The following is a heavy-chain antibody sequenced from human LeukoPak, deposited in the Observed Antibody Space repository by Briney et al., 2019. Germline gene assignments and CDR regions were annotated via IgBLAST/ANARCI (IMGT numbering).Heavy chain of an antibody. D-gene: IGHD1-26*01. CDR2: ISFDGNRQ. CDR1: GFTFSSYA. J-gene: IGHJ4*02. V-gene: IGHV3-30-3*01. CDR3: VRDKLPGTRYSGSYFFDY. Sequence: GRSLRLSCAASGFTFSSYAMHWVRQAPGKGLEWVAVISFDGNRQYYADSVKGRFTIARDTSRSTVFLQMNSLRVDDTALYYCVRDKLPGTRYSGSYFFDYWGQGTLVTVSS.